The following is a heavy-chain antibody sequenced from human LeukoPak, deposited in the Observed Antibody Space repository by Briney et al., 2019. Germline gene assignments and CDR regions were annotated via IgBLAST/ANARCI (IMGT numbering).Heavy chain of an antibody. V-gene: IGHV3-23*01. CDR2: ISGSGGST. D-gene: IGHD6-19*01. Sequence: PGGSLRLSCAASGFTFSSYAMSWVRQAPGKGLEWVSAISGSGGSTYYADSVKGRFTISRDNSKNTLYLQMNSLRAEDTAVYYCAKAHPLAVAGWGALGYWGQGTLVTVSS. J-gene: IGHJ4*02. CDR3: AKAHPLAVAGWGALGY. CDR1: GFTFSSYA.